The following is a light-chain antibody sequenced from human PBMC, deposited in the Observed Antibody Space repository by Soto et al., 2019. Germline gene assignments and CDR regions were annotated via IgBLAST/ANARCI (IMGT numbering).Light chain of an antibody. J-gene: IGLJ2*01. CDR1: SNDVGGYNY. Sequence: QPVLTQPASVSGSPGQSITISCTGTSNDVGGYNYVSWYQQHPGKAPKLMIYDVSNRPSGVSNRFSGSKSGNTASLTISGLQAEDEADYYCSSYTSSSTLEVFGGGTKLTVL. V-gene: IGLV2-14*01. CDR2: DVS. CDR3: SSYTSSSTLEV.